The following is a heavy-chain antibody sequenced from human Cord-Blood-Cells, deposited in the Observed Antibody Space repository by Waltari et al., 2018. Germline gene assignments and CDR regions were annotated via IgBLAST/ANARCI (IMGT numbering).Heavy chain of an antibody. CDR1: GGSFRGYS. J-gene: IGHJ5*02. V-gene: IGHV4-34*01. D-gene: IGHD3-3*01. Sequence: QVQLQQWGAGLLKPSETLSLTCALSGGSFRGYSWSWIRQPPGKGLEWFGGINHSGSTNYNPSLKSRVTISGDTSKHQFSLKLSAVTAADTAVYYCARGSRGSGYYWFDPWGQGTLVTVSS. CDR2: INHSGST. CDR3: ARGSRGSGYYWFDP.